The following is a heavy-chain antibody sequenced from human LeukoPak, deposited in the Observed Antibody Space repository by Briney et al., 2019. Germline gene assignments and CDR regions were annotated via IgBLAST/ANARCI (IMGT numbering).Heavy chain of an antibody. CDR1: GFTFSSYA. D-gene: IGHD2-15*01. CDR2: ISGSGDST. J-gene: IGHJ4*02. V-gene: IGHV3-23*01. Sequence: PGGSLRLSCAASGFTFSSYAMSWVRQAPGKGLEWVSAISGSGDSTYYADSVKGRFTISRDNSKDTLYLQMNSLRAEGTAVYYCAKGVVVVAAKYYFDYWGQGTLVTVSS. CDR3: AKGVVVVAAKYYFDY.